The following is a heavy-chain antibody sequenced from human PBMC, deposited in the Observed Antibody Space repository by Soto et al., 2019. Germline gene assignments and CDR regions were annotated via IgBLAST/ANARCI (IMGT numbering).Heavy chain of an antibody. J-gene: IGHJ4*02. CDR2: ISGYNGNT. V-gene: IGHV1-18*01. D-gene: IGHD6-19*01. Sequence: ASVKVSCKASGYTFTSYGVSWVRQAPGQGLEWMGWISGYNGNTNYVQKLQGRVTMTTDTSTSTAYMELKSLRSDDTAVYYCARDRGSGWFVYWGQGTQVTVSS. CDR3: ARDRGSGWFVY. CDR1: GYTFTSYG.